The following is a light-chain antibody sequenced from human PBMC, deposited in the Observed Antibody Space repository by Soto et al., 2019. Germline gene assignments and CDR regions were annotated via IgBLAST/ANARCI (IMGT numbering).Light chain of an antibody. CDR2: WAS. CDR3: HQYLHMPQT. V-gene: IGKV4-1*01. CDR1: QSLLYSSNNKNY. J-gene: IGKJ1*01. Sequence: DVVMTQSPESLAVSLGERATINCKSSQSLLYSSNNKNYLAWYQQKPGQPPKLLIYWASTRESGVPDRFSGSGSETSFTLTISSLQAEDVAVYFCHQYLHMPQTFGQGTKVEIK.